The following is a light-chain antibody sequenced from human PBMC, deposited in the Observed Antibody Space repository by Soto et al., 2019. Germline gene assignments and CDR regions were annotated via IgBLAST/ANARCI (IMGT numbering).Light chain of an antibody. V-gene: IGKV3-20*01. CDR3: QQYNSSPET. J-gene: IGKJ1*01. Sequence: EIVLTQSPDTLSLSPGERATLSCRASQSVDSAFFAWYQQKPGQAPRLLIYGASNRVTGIPDRFSGSGSGTDFTLTISKLEPEDFAVYYCQQYNSSPETFGQGTKVDIK. CDR2: GAS. CDR1: QSVDSAF.